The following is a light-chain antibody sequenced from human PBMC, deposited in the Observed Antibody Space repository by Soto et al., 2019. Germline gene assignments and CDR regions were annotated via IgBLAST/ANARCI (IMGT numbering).Light chain of an antibody. CDR2: GAS. CDR1: QSVNSH. Sequence: IVMTQSPATLPVSPGERATLSCRTSQSVNSHLAWYQHKPGQAPRLLIYGASSRATGIPDRFSGSGSGTDFTLTISRLEPEDFAVYYCQQYGSSRTFGPGTKVDIK. J-gene: IGKJ3*01. V-gene: IGKV3-20*01. CDR3: QQYGSSRT.